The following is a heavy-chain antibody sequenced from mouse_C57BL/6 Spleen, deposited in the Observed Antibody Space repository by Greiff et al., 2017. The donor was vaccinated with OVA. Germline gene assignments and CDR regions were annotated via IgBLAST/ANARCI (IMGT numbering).Heavy chain of an antibody. Sequence: VQLQQSGAELVKPGASVKLSCTASGFNIKDYYMPWVKQRTEQGLEWIGRIDPEDGETKYAPKFQGRATITADTSSNTAYLQLSSRTSEDTAVYYCAREGVATNWYFDVWGTGTTVTVSS. CDR2: IDPEDGET. D-gene: IGHD1-1*01. J-gene: IGHJ1*03. CDR1: GFNIKDYY. V-gene: IGHV14-2*01. CDR3: AREGVATNWYFDV.